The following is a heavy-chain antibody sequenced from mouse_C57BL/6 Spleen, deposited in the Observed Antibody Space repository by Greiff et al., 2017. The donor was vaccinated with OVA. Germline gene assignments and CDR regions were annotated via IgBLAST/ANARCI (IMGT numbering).Heavy chain of an antibody. Sequence: EVKLMESEGGLVQPGSSMKLSCTASGFTFSDYYMAWVRQVPEKGLEWVANINYDGSSTYYLDSLKSRFIISRDNAKNILYLQMSSLKSEDTATYYCAREGDYGSSPWFAYWGQGTLVTVSA. CDR3: AREGDYGSSPWFAY. D-gene: IGHD1-1*01. CDR2: INYDGSST. V-gene: IGHV5-16*01. CDR1: GFTFSDYY. J-gene: IGHJ3*01.